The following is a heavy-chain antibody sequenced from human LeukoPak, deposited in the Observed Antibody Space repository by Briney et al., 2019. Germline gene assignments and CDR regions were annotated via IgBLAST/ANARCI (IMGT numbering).Heavy chain of an antibody. Sequence: PGGSLRLSCAASGFTFSTYEMNWVRQAPGKGLEWVAVISYDGSNKYYADSVKGRFTISRDNSKNTLYLQMNSLRAEDTAVYYCAKDVTGEGYCSGGSCYGGFFDYWGQGTLVTVSS. CDR2: ISYDGSNK. CDR1: GFTFSTYE. D-gene: IGHD2-15*01. J-gene: IGHJ4*02. CDR3: AKDVTGEGYCSGGSCYGGFFDY. V-gene: IGHV3-30*18.